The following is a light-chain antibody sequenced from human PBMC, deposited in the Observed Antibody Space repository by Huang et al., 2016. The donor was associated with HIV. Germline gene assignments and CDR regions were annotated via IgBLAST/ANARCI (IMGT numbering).Light chain of an antibody. CDR3: QQGYSALIT. CDR1: QNINTY. V-gene: IGKV1-39*01. Sequence: DILLTQSPSSLSASVGDRVTITCRASQNINTYLNWYQQNPGKAPNLLIHSASTLQTGVPSRFSGSGSGTDFTRTVNSLQPEDSATYYCQQGYSALITFGQGTRL. J-gene: IGKJ5*01. CDR2: SAS.